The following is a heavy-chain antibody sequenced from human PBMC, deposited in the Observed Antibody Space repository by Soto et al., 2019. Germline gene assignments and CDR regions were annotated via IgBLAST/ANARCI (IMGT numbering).Heavy chain of an antibody. CDR1: GYTFTSYD. J-gene: IGHJ6*02. V-gene: IGHV1-8*01. CDR3: ATLPVIAVAENAGYYYYSGMDV. D-gene: IGHD6-19*01. CDR2: MNPNSGNT. Sequence: ASVKVSCKASGYTFTSYDINWVRQATGQGLEWMGWMNPNSGNTGYAQKYQGRVTMTEDTSTGTANMKISSLRFEDTAVYYCATLPVIAVAENAGYYYYSGMDVWGQGTTVTVS.